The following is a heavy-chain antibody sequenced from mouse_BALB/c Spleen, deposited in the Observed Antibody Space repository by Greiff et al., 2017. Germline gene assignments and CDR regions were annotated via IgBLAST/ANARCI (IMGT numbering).Heavy chain of an antibody. D-gene: IGHD2-4*01. CDR1: GFTFSSYG. CDR2: INSNGGST. J-gene: IGHJ3*01. CDR3: ARERGAYDYDGTFAY. V-gene: IGHV5-6-3*01. Sequence: EVQLQESGGGLVQPGGSLKLSCAASGFTFSSYGMSWVRQTPDKRLELVATINSNGGSTYYPDSVKGRFTISRDNAKNTLYLQMSSLKSEDTAMYYCARERGAYDYDGTFAYWGQGTLVTVSA.